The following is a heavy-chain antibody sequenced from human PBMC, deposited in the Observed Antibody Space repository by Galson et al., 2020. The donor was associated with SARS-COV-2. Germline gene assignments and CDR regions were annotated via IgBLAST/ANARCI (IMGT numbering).Heavy chain of an antibody. Sequence: SETLSLTCTVSGGSISSYYWSWIRQTPGKGLEWIGYLYYSGSTKYNPSLKRRVTISVDTSKNQFSLKLSSVTAADTAVYHCARHQGYWFDPWGQGTLVTVSS. CDR2: LYYSGST. J-gene: IGHJ5*02. CDR3: ARHQGYWFDP. CDR1: GGSISSYY. V-gene: IGHV4-59*08.